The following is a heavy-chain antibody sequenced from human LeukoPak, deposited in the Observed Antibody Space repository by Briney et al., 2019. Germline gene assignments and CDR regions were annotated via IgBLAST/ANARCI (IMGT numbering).Heavy chain of an antibody. CDR2: ISPFNGDT. Sequence: ASVKVSCKASGYNFISYGVSWMRLVPGQGLEWMGWISPFNGDTNYAQTFQGRVTMTRDTSTSTVYMELSSLRSEDTAVYYCARDLRVGAIPLFDYWGQGTLVTVSS. CDR3: ARDLRVGAIPLFDY. V-gene: IGHV1-18*04. J-gene: IGHJ4*02. CDR1: GYNFISYG. D-gene: IGHD1-26*01.